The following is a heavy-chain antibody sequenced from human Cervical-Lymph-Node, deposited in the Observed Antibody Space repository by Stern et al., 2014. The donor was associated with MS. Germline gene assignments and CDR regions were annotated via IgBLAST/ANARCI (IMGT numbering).Heavy chain of an antibody. CDR3: VRGVTT. J-gene: IGHJ4*02. Sequence: QVQLGQSGAEVRKPGASVKVSCQASGYTFSNFNIYWVRQAPGQGLQWMGVVNPNGGKTGYAQQFQDRVTLTSDTSTSTVYMELTRLTSEDTAVYYCVRGVTTWGQGTLVTVSS. V-gene: IGHV1-46*03. D-gene: IGHD4-17*01. CDR2: VNPNGGKT. CDR1: GYTFSNFN.